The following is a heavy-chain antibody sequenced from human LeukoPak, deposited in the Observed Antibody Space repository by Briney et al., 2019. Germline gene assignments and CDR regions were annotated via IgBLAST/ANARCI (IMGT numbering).Heavy chain of an antibody. CDR2: IYTSGGT. CDR3: ARHVHGYGPDYYYYYMDV. D-gene: IGHD5-18*01. V-gene: IGHV4-4*09. J-gene: IGHJ6*03. Sequence: PSETLSLTCTVSGGSISSYYWSWIRQPPGKGLEWIGHIYTSGGTNYNPSLKSRVTISVDTSKNQFSLKLSSVTAADTAVYYCARHVHGYGPDYYYYYMDVWGKGTTVTVSS. CDR1: GGSISSYY.